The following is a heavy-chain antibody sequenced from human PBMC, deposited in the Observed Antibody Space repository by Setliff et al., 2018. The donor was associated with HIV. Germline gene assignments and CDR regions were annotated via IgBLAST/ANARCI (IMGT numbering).Heavy chain of an antibody. CDR1: GGSISSYY. CDR2: ISYSGRT. J-gene: IGHJ4*02. CDR3: ATNRVGNYPLDY. D-gene: IGHD1-7*01. V-gene: IGHV4-59*04. Sequence: SETLSLTCTVSGGSISSYYWGWIRQPPGKGLDWIGYISYSGRTYYNPSLKSRVTISVDTSKNQFSLKLSSLTAADTAVYYCATNRVGNYPLDYWGRGTLVTVSS.